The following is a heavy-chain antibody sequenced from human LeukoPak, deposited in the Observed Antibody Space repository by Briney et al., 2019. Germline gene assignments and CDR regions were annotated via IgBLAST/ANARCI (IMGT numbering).Heavy chain of an antibody. CDR3: AGGLILTSTPYYGMDV. V-gene: IGHV4-34*01. Sequence: SETLSLTCAVYGGSFSGYYWSWIRQPPGKGLEWIGEINHSGSTNYNPSLKSRVTISVDTSKNQFSLKLSSVTAADTAVYYCAGGLILTSTPYYGMDVWGQGTTVTVSS. CDR1: GGSFSGYY. CDR2: INHSGST. J-gene: IGHJ6*02. D-gene: IGHD3-9*01.